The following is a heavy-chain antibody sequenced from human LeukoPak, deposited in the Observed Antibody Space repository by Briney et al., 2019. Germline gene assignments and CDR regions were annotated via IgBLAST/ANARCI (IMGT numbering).Heavy chain of an antibody. CDR1: GYTFTGYY. V-gene: IGHV1-2*02. D-gene: IGHD6-13*01. CDR2: INPNSGGT. J-gene: IGHJ4*02. Sequence: GASVKVSCKASGYTFTGYYMHWVRQAPGQGLEWMGWINPNSGGTNYARKLQGRVTMTTDTSTSTAYMELRSLRSDDTAVYYCARSAIIAAAGHFDYWGQGTLVTVSS. CDR3: ARSAIIAAAGHFDY.